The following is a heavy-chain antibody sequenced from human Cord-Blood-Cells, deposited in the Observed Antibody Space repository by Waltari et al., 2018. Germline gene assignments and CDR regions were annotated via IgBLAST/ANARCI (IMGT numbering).Heavy chain of an antibody. Sequence: VYRGESGGGLGEPGRFLRLSWAASGFTFDEYAMHWVWQAPGKGLEWVSGISWNSGSRGYADSVKGRFTISRDNAKNSLNLQMNSLRAEDTALYYCAKDISAAGTDAFEIWGQGTMVTVSS. CDR3: AKDISAAGTDAFEI. CDR2: ISWNSGSR. D-gene: IGHD6-13*01. J-gene: IGHJ3*02. V-gene: IGHV3-9*01. CDR1: GFTFDEYA.